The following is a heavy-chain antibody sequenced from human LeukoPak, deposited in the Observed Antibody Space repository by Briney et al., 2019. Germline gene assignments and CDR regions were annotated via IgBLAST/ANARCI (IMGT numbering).Heavy chain of an antibody. Sequence: GGSLRLSCAASGFPFSIYAMSWVRQVPGKGLEWVSTIGSDIGDTYYTDSVKGRFTISRDNSKNTLYLQMNSLRAEDTAVYYCARSSGRSYDFWSGYYGDWGQGTLVTVSS. V-gene: IGHV3-23*01. CDR1: GFPFSIYA. CDR3: ARSSGRSYDFWSGYYGD. J-gene: IGHJ4*02. CDR2: IGSDIGDT. D-gene: IGHD3-3*01.